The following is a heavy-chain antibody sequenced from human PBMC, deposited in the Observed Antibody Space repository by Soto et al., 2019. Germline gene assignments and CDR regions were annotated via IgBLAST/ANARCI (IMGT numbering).Heavy chain of an antibody. Sequence: QVQLQESGPGLVKPSQTLSLTCTVSGGSISSGSYYWSWIRQHPGKGLEWIGYIYSTESTNYNPSPKSRLSISVDMSASQFSLKLSSVTVADTAVYYCARSDSSGKTRYYFDHWGQGTLVTVSS. CDR2: IYSTEST. CDR1: GGSISSGSYY. J-gene: IGHJ4*02. CDR3: ARSDSSGKTRYYFDH. V-gene: IGHV4-31*03. D-gene: IGHD3-22*01.